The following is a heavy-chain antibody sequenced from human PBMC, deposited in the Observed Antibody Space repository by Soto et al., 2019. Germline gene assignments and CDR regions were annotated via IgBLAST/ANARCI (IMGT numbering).Heavy chain of an antibody. CDR2: IIPIFGTA. CDR1: GGTFSSYA. J-gene: IGHJ6*02. V-gene: IGHV1-69*13. Sequence: GASVKVSCKASGGTFSSYAISWVRQAPGQGLEWMGGIIPIFGTANYAQKFQGRVTITADESTSTAYMELSSLRSEDTAVYYCASHPIAAAVSNGYYYYYYGMDVWGQGTTVTVSS. D-gene: IGHD6-13*01. CDR3: ASHPIAAAVSNGYYYYYYGMDV.